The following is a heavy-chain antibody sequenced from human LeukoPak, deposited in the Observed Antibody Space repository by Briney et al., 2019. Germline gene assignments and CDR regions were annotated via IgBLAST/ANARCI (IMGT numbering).Heavy chain of an antibody. CDR1: GFTFSSYA. Sequence: HTGGSLRLSCAASGFTFSSYAMSWVRQAPGKGLEWVSAISGSGGSTYYADSVKGRFTISRDNSKNTLYLQMNSLRAEDTAVYYCASRLGSSSANWFDPWGQGTLVTVSS. V-gene: IGHV3-23*01. J-gene: IGHJ5*02. CDR2: ISGSGGST. D-gene: IGHD6-6*01. CDR3: ASRLGSSSANWFDP.